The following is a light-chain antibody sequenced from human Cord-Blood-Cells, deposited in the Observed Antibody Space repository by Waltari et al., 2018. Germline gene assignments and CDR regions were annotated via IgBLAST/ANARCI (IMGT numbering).Light chain of an antibody. V-gene: IGKV3-20*01. CDR1: QSVSSSY. CDR3: QQYGSS. CDR2: GTS. J-gene: IGKJ4*01. Sequence: EIVLTQSPGTLSLSPGERATLSCRASQSVSSSYLAWYQQKPGQAPRLLIYGTSSRATGIPDRFSVSGSGTDFTLTISRLEPEDFAVYYCQQYGSSFGGGTKVEIK.